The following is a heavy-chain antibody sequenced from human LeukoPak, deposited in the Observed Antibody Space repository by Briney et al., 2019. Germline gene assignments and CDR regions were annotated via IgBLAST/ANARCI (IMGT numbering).Heavy chain of an antibody. J-gene: IGHJ4*02. Sequence: GGSLRLSCAASGFTFSSYSMNWVRQAPGKGLEWVSYISSSSSTICYADSVKGRFTISRDNAKNSLYLQMNSLRAEDTAVYYCARDRRFFPLDYWGQGTLVTVSS. CDR1: GFTFSSYS. D-gene: IGHD3-3*01. V-gene: IGHV3-48*01. CDR3: ARDRRFFPLDY. CDR2: ISSSSSTI.